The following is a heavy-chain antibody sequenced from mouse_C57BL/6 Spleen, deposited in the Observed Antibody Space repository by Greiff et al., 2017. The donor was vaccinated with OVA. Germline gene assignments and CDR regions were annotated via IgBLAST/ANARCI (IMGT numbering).Heavy chain of an antibody. CDR2: INPDSSTI. Sequence: EVQLVESGGGLVQPGGSLKLSCAASGIDFSRYWMSWVRRAPGKGLEWIGEINPDSSTINYAPSLKDKFIISRDNAKNTLYLQMSKVRSEDTALYYCARPQITTVHHWYFDVWGTGTTVTVSS. CDR3: ARPQITTVHHWYFDV. CDR1: GIDFSRYW. V-gene: IGHV4-1*01. J-gene: IGHJ1*03. D-gene: IGHD1-1*01.